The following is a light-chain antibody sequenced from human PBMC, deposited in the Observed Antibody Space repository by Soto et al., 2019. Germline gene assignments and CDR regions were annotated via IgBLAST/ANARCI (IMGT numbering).Light chain of an antibody. CDR1: QSVRSN. J-gene: IGKJ4*01. CDR2: GAS. V-gene: IGKV3-15*01. Sequence: EIVMTQSPATLSVSPGERATLSCRASQSVRSNLAWYQQKPGQAPRLLIYGASTRATGIPARFSGSGSGTEFTLTISSLQSEDFAVYYCQHYNNWPLTFGGGTKLEIK. CDR3: QHYNNWPLT.